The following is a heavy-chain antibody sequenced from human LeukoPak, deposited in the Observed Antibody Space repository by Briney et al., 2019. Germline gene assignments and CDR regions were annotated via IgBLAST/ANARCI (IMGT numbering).Heavy chain of an antibody. CDR2: IKQDGSEK. Sequence: PGGSLRLSCAASGFTFSSYSMNWVRQAPGKGLEWVANIKQDGSEKYYVDSVKGRFTISRDNAKNSLYLQMNSLRAEDTAVYYCARDPDPYYFDYWGQGTLVTVSS. CDR3: ARDPDPYYFDY. J-gene: IGHJ4*02. V-gene: IGHV3-7*01. CDR1: GFTFSSYS.